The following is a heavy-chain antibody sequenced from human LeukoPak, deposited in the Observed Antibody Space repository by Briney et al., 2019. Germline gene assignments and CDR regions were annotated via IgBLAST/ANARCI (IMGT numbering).Heavy chain of an antibody. CDR2: IIPILGIA. V-gene: IGHV1-69*04. D-gene: IGHD3-10*01. CDR3: ARVGSLLSFIFDY. Sequence: SVKVSCKASGGTFSSYAISWVRQAPGQGLEWMGRIIPILGIANYAQKFQGRVTITADKSTSTAYMELSSLRSEDTAVYYCARVGSLLSFIFDYWGQGTLVTVSS. J-gene: IGHJ4*02. CDR1: GGTFSSYA.